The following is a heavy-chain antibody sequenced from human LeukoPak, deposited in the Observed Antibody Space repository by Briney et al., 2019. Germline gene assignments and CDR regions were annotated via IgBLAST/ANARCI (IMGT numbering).Heavy chain of an antibody. CDR3: ARHSSGWPFDY. CDR1: GYSISSGYY. D-gene: IGHD6-19*01. CDR2: IYHSGST. Sequence: PSETLSLTCTVSGYSISSGYYWGWIRQPPGKGLEWIGSIYHSGSTYYNPSLKSRVTISVDTSKNQFSLKLSSVTAADTAVYYCARHSSGWPFDYWGQGTLVTVSS. J-gene: IGHJ4*02. V-gene: IGHV4-38-2*02.